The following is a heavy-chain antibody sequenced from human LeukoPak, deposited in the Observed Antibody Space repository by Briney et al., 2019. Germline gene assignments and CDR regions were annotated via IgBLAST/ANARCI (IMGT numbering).Heavy chain of an antibody. CDR1: GYTLTGYY. D-gene: IGHD3-22*01. V-gene: IGHV1-2*02. Sequence: GASVKVSCKASGYTLTGYYMHWVRQAPGQGLEWMGWINPNSGGTNYAQKFQGRVTMTRDTSISTAYMELSRLRSDDTAVYYCARDPYYYDSSGYYYYMDVWGKGTTVTISS. CDR3: ARDPYYYDSSGYYYYMDV. J-gene: IGHJ6*03. CDR2: INPNSGGT.